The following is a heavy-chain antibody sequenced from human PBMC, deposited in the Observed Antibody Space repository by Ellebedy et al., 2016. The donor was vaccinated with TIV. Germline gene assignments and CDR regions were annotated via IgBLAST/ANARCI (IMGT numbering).Heavy chain of an antibody. Sequence: MPSETLSLTCAVYGWSFSGYYTSWIPLPPGKGLEWIGEINHSGITNSNPSLKSRDTISVDTTRNHFSLRLSSVTAADTAVYYCAGVRPSGPTTEGDYWGQGTLVTVSS. CDR2: INHSGIT. CDR1: GWSFSGYY. V-gene: IGHV4-34*01. CDR3: AGVRPSGPTTEGDY. J-gene: IGHJ4*02. D-gene: IGHD1-26*01.